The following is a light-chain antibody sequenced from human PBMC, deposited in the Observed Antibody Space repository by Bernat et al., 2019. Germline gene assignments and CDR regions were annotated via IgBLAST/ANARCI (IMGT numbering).Light chain of an antibody. V-gene: IGKV1-5*03. CDR2: KTS. CDR3: QQYFTYPLA. CDR1: QNINNW. J-gene: IGKJ4*01. Sequence: DVQLTHSPSTLSASVGDRVTITCRASQNINNWLAWYQQKPGKAPKLLISKTSGLESGVPSRFSGSGSGTEYTLTISSLQPDDFATYYCQQYFTYPLAIGGGTRVEIK.